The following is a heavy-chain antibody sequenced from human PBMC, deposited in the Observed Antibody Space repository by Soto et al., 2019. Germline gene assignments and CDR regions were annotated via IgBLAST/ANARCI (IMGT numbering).Heavy chain of an antibody. CDR3: AKASIVGTSRDYFDS. J-gene: IGHJ4*02. CDR1: GFTFSSYG. CDR2: ISYDGSNK. Sequence: LRLSCAASGFTFSSYGMHWVRQAPGKGLEWVAVISYDGSNKYYGDSVKGRFTISRDNSENTLYLQMNSLSAEDTAVYYCAKASIVGTSRDYFDSWGQGTLVTVSS. V-gene: IGHV3-30*18. D-gene: IGHD1-26*01.